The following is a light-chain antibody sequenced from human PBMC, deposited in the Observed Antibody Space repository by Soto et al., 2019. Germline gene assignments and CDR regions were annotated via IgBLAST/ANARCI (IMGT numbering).Light chain of an antibody. Sequence: QSVLTQPPSVSGAPGQRVTISCTGSSSNFGAVYDVHWYQQYPGTAPKLLIYGNSNRPSGVPDRFSGSKSGTSASLAISGFQAEDEADYSCHSYDSSLSGYVFGTGTKVTVL. CDR2: GNS. J-gene: IGLJ1*01. CDR3: HSYDSSLSGYV. CDR1: SSNFGAVYD. V-gene: IGLV1-40*01.